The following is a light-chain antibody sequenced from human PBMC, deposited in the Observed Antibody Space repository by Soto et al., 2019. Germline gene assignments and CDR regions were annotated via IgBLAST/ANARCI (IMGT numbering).Light chain of an antibody. V-gene: IGKV3-20*01. CDR1: QSISSSY. J-gene: IGKJ1*01. CDR3: QHYVTSLTT. Sequence: DIVSTQSPGALTLSPGKRATLSCRASQSISSSYLAWYQQRPGQAPRLLIYGASSRATGIPDRFIGSGSGTDFTLTISRLEPEDFAVYYCQHYVTSLTTFGQGTKVDIK. CDR2: GAS.